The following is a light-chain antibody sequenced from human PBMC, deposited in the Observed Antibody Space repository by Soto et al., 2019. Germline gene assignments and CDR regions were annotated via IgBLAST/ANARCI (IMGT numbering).Light chain of an antibody. V-gene: IGKV3-15*01. J-gene: IGKJ4*01. CDR3: KQYNNWTLT. Sequence: EIVITPSPATMSVSPGERATLPCRASQSVTSNLAWYQQKTGQATRLLIYGASTRATGIPTRFSGSGSGTEFTLNLRRMKSEDLAVYYCKQYNNWTLTVGGGKKGDIK. CDR2: GAS. CDR1: QSVTSN.